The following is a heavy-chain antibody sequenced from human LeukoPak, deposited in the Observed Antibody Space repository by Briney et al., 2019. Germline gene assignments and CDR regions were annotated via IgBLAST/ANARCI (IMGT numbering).Heavy chain of an antibody. CDR2: ISYDGSNK. D-gene: IGHD5-24*01. CDR1: GFTFSSYG. J-gene: IGHJ4*02. V-gene: IGHV3-30*18. CDR3: AKGKERWLQLAATDY. Sequence: PGRSLRLSCAASGFTFSSYGMHWVRQAPGKGLEWVAVISYDGSNKYYADSVKGRFTISRDNSKNTLYLQMNSLRAEDTAVYYCAKGKERWLQLAATDYWGQGTLVTVSS.